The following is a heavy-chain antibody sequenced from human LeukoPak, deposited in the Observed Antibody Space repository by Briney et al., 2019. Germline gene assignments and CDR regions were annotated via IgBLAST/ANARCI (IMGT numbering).Heavy chain of an antibody. CDR1: GFTFSSYA. D-gene: IGHD1/OR15-1a*01. Sequence: PGRSLRLSCAASGFTFSSYAMHWVRQAPGKGLEWVAVISYDGSYKYYADSVKGRFTISRDNSKNTLYLQMNSLRAEDTAVYYCASSQQTFDYWGQGTLVTVSS. CDR2: ISYDGSYK. V-gene: IGHV3-30*04. J-gene: IGHJ4*02. CDR3: ASSQQTFDY.